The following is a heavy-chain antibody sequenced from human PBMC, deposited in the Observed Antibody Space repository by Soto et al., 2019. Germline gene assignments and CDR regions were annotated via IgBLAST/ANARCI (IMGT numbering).Heavy chain of an antibody. CDR1: GGSFSSCGYY. CDR3: ARATSFSGHHCY. J-gene: IGHJ4*02. CDR2: IYYIGST. V-gene: IGHV4-31*03. Sequence: QLQLQESGPGLVKPSQTLSLACTVSGGSFSSCGYYWSWIRQLPGKGLEWIGYIYYIGSTYYNPSLKSRFTISLDTSKNHFSLKLSSVTAADTAVYYCARATSFSGHHCYWCQGNLVTVSS. D-gene: IGHD7-27*01.